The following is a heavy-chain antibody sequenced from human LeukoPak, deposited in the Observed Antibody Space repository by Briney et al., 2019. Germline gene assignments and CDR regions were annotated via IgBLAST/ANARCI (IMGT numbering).Heavy chain of an antibody. CDR2: ISGSGGST. D-gene: IGHD3-22*01. Sequence: GGSLRLSCAASGFTFSSYAMSWVRQAPGKGVEWVSAISGSGGSTYYADSVKGRFTISRDNSKNTLYLQMNSLRAEDKAVYYCAKGSGFMIVVLYADYWGQGTLVTVSS. V-gene: IGHV3-23*01. J-gene: IGHJ4*02. CDR1: GFTFSSYA. CDR3: AKGSGFMIVVLYADY.